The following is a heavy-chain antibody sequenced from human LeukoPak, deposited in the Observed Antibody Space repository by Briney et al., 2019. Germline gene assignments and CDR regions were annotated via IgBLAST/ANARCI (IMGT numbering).Heavy chain of an antibody. CDR3: ARRVRSSGTRYYFDY. Sequence: SETLSLTCAVYGGSFSGYYWSWIRQPPGKGLEWIGEINHSGSTNYNPSLKSRVTISVDTSKNQFSLKLSSVTAADTAVYYCARRVRSSGTRYYFDYWGQGTLVTVSS. D-gene: IGHD6-19*01. CDR2: INHSGST. CDR1: GGSFSGYY. J-gene: IGHJ4*02. V-gene: IGHV4-34*01.